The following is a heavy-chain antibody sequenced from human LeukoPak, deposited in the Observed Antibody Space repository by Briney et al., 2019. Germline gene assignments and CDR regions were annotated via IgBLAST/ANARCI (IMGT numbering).Heavy chain of an antibody. V-gene: IGHV1-18*01. Sequence: ASVKVSCKASGYTFTSYGISWVRQAPGQGLEWMGWISAYNGNTNYAQKVPGRVSITTDTATSTAYMELMSLRSDDTAVYYCARGTPDITMVRGAYPFDYWGQGTLVTVSS. CDR2: ISAYNGNT. CDR1: GYTFTSYG. CDR3: ARGTPDITMVRGAYPFDY. D-gene: IGHD3-10*01. J-gene: IGHJ4*02.